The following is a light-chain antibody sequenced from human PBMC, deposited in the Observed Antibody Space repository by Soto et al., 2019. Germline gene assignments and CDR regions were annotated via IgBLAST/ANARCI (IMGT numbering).Light chain of an antibody. V-gene: IGLV2-14*01. Sequence: QSALTQPASVSGSPGQSITISCTGTSSDVGGYNYVSWYQQHPGKAPKLMIYDVSNRPSGVSNRFSGSKSANTASLTISGLQAEDEADYYCSSYTSSSTYVVFGGGTKLTVL. J-gene: IGLJ2*01. CDR1: SSDVGGYNY. CDR2: DVS. CDR3: SSYTSSSTYVV.